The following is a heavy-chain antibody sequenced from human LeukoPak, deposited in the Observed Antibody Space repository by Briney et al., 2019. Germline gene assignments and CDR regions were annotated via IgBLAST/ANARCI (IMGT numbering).Heavy chain of an antibody. J-gene: IGHJ4*02. CDR1: GFTFNNYA. CDR2: ISGGGGTT. D-gene: IGHD4-17*01. V-gene: IGHV3-23*01. CDR3: ARDYADYVGYFFFDY. Sequence: PGGSLRLSCAASGFTFNNYAMNWVRQAPGKGLEWVSYISGGGGTTYYADSAKGRFTISRDNSQNTLYLQMNSLRAEDTAVYYCARDYADYVGYFFFDYWGQGTLVTVSS.